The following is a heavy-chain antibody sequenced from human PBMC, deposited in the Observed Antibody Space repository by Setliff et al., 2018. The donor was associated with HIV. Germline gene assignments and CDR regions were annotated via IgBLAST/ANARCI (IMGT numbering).Heavy chain of an antibody. Sequence: SETLSLTCAVYGGSFSGYDWSWIRQPPGKGLEWIGEINHSGSTNYNPSLKSRVTISVDTTKNQFSLKLSSVTAADTAVYYCAIFQQRPWGGLDYWGQGTLVTVSS. CDR1: GGSFSGYD. V-gene: IGHV4-34*01. CDR2: INHSGST. CDR3: AIFQQRPWGGLDY. J-gene: IGHJ4*02. D-gene: IGHD3-16*01.